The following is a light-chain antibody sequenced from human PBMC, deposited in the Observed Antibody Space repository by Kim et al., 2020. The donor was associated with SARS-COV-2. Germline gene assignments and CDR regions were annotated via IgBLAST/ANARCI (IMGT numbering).Light chain of an antibody. CDR3: QQSYSTPFT. V-gene: IGKV1-39*01. CDR2: AAS. CDR1: QSINSY. J-gene: IGKJ3*01. Sequence: ASVGDRVTIPCRASQSINSYLNWYQQKSVKAPNLLISAASTLRSGVPSRFNGSGFGTDFTLTISSLQPEDFATYYCQQSYSTPFTFGPGTKVDIK.